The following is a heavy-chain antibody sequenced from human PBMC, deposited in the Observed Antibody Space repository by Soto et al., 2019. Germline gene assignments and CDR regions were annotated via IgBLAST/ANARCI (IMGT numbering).Heavy chain of an antibody. CDR2: ISAYNGNT. D-gene: IGHD3-22*01. V-gene: IGHV1-18*04. CDR1: GYTFTSYG. Sequence: GASVKVSCKAYGYTFTSYGRSWVRQATGPGLEWMGWISAYNGNTNYAQKLQGRVTMTTDTSTSTAYMELRGLRSDDTAVYYCARDSDYYDSSGYYAEEAFDIWGQGTMVTVSS. CDR3: ARDSDYYDSSGYYAEEAFDI. J-gene: IGHJ3*02.